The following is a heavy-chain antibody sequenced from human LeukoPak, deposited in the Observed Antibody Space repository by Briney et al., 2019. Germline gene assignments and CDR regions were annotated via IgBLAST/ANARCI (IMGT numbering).Heavy chain of an antibody. Sequence: ASVKVSCKASGGTFSSYAISWVRQAPGQGLEWMGGIIPIFGTANYAQKFQGRVTITTDESTNTAYMELSSLRSEDTAVYYCARELIRGLDDAFDIWGQGTMVTVSS. CDR3: ARELIRGLDDAFDI. CDR2: IIPIFGTA. D-gene: IGHD3-16*01. V-gene: IGHV1-69*05. CDR1: GGTFSSYA. J-gene: IGHJ3*02.